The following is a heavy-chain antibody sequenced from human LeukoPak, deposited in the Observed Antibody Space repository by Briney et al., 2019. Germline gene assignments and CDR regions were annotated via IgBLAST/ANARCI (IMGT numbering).Heavy chain of an antibody. CDR3: AKDVRSSSWYRGGWYYFDY. D-gene: IGHD6-13*01. Sequence: GGSRRLSCAPSGFTFSSYAISCVRHAPGNGLEWVSAISGRVGSTYYADSVKGRFTISRDNSKNTLYLQMNRLRAEDTDVYYCAKDVRSSSWYRGGWYYFDYWGQGTLVTVSS. CDR2: ISGRVGST. CDR1: GFTFSSYA. V-gene: IGHV3-23*01. J-gene: IGHJ4*02.